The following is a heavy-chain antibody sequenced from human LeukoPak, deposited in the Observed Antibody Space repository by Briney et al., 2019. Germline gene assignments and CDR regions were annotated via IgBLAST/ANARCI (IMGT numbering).Heavy chain of an antibody. D-gene: IGHD3-10*01. CDR1: GFTFSSYS. CDR3: ASAEQLLWFGESSSGAFDI. V-gene: IGHV3-21*04. Sequence: GGSLRLSCAASGFTFSSYSMNWVRQAPGKGPEWVSSISSSSSYIYYADSVKGRFTISRDNAKNSLHLQMNSLRAEDTAVYYCASAEQLLWFGESSSGAFDIWGQGTMVTVSS. J-gene: IGHJ3*02. CDR2: ISSSSSYI.